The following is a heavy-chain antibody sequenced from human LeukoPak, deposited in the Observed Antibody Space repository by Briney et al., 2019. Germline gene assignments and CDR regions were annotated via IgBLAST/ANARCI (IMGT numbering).Heavy chain of an antibody. CDR1: GYTFTSYD. V-gene: IGHV1-8*01. CDR3: ARIGTTRRWGYYYYYMDV. Sequence: ASVKVSCKASGYTFTSYDINWVRQATGQGLEWIGWMNPNSGNTGYAQKFQGRVAMTRNTSISTAYMELSSLRSEDTAVYYCARIGTTRRWGYYYYYMDVWGKGTTVTVSS. D-gene: IGHD1-7*01. J-gene: IGHJ6*03. CDR2: MNPNSGNT.